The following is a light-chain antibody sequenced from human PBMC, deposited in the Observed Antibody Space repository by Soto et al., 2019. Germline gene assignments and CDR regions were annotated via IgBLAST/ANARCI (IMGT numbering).Light chain of an antibody. Sequence: DIQMTQSPSTLSASVGDRFTITCRASQSILYWLAWYQQKPGKAPNLLIYQASTLESGVPSRFSGSGSGTEFTLTISSLQPDDFATYYCQDYSSTSGLTFAGGTQVEIK. CDR3: QDYSSTSGLT. CDR2: QAS. V-gene: IGKV1-5*03. CDR1: QSILYW. J-gene: IGKJ4*01.